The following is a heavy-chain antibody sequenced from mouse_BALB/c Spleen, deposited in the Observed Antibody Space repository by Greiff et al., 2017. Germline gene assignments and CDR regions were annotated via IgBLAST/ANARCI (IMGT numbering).Heavy chain of an antibody. CDR2: ISDGGSYT. CDR1: GFTFSDYC. J-gene: IGHJ1*01. CDR3: AIYSLITAVVAPYFDF. Sequence: EVNVVESGGGLVKPGGSLKLSCAASGFTFSDYCMYWVRQTPEKRLEWVATISDGGSYTYYPDSVKGRFTISRDNAKNNLYLQMGSLKSEDTAMYYCAIYSLITAVVAPYFDFWGAGTTVTVSS. V-gene: IGHV5-4*02. D-gene: IGHD1-1*01.